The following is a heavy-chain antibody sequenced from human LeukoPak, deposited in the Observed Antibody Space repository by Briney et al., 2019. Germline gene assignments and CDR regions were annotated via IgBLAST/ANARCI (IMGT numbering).Heavy chain of an antibody. D-gene: IGHD4-17*01. J-gene: IGHJ4*02. V-gene: IGHV4-59*08. CDR3: ARAPNYGDYFDY. CDR1: GGSISSYY. Sequence: SETLSLTCTVSGGSISSYYWSWIRQPPGKGLEWIGYIDYSGSTNYNPSLKSRVTISVDTSKNQFSLKLSSVTAADTAVYYCARAPNYGDYFDYWGQGTLVTVSS. CDR2: IDYSGST.